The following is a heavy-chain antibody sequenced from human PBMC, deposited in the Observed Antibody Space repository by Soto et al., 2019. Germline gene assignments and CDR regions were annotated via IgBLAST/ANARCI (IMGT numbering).Heavy chain of an antibody. J-gene: IGHJ4*02. CDR3: ARARTVYYDSSGYYEELFDY. V-gene: IGHV4-31*03. CDR1: GGSISSGGYY. CDR2: IYYSGST. D-gene: IGHD3-22*01. Sequence: TLSLTCTVSGGSISSGGYYWSCIRQHPGKGLEWIGYIYYSGSTYYNPSLKSRVTISVDTSKNQFSLKLSSVTAADTAVYYCARARTVYYDSSGYYEELFDYWGQGTLVTVSS.